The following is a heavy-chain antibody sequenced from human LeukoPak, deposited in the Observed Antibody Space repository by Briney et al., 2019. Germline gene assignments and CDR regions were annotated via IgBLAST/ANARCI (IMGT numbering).Heavy chain of an antibody. D-gene: IGHD5-18*01. Sequence: GESLKISCKASGYSFTNYWIGWVRQMPGKGLEWMGIIDPSDSDTRYTPSFQGQVTISADKSLSTAYLQWNSLKASDSAMYYCARQTAMVRSGDYWGQGTLVTVSS. V-gene: IGHV5-51*01. CDR1: GYSFTNYW. CDR3: ARQTAMVRSGDY. CDR2: IDPSDSDT. J-gene: IGHJ4*02.